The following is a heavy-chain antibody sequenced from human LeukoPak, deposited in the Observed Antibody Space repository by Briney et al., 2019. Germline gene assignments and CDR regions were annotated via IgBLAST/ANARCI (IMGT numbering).Heavy chain of an antibody. CDR2: ISCSSWDT. V-gene: IGHV3-23*01. CDR3: AKVRHTSGWKSYYFEF. Sequence: GRSLRLSCAASGFTFRDYAMSWVRQAPGKVLEWVSPISCSSWDTYYADSRKGRFTISRDNSQNTLYLQMNNLRAEDTAIYFCAKVRHTSGWKSYYFEFWGQGTLVTVSS. D-gene: IGHD6-19*01. J-gene: IGHJ4*02. CDR1: GFTFRDYA.